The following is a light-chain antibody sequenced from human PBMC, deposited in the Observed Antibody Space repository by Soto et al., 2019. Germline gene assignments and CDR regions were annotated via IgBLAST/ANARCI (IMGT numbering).Light chain of an antibody. CDR2: DAS. J-gene: IGKJ1*01. CDR3: QHYNSYSEA. V-gene: IGKV1-5*01. Sequence: DIQMTQSPSALSASVGDRVTITCRASQSVSGWLAWYQQKPGNAPNLLIYDASTLKSGVPSRFSGSGSGTEFTLTISSLQPDDFATYYCQHYNSYSEAFGQGTKVDIK. CDR1: QSVSGW.